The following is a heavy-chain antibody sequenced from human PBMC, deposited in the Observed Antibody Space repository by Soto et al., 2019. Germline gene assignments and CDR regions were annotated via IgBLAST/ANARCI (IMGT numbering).Heavy chain of an antibody. J-gene: IGHJ6*02. CDR3: ARDPADYYYYGMDV. CDR1: GYTLTSYY. V-gene: IGHV1-46*01. Sequence: ASVTVSCKASGYTLTSYYMHWVRQDPGQGLEWMGIINPSGGSTSYAQKFQGRVTMTRDTSTSTVYMELSSLRSEDTAVYYCARDPADYYYYGMDVWGQGTTVTVSS. CDR2: INPSGGST.